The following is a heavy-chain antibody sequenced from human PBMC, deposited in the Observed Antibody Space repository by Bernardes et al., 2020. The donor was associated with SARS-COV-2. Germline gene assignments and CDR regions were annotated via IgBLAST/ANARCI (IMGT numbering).Heavy chain of an antibody. CDR3: ARGGSPRWGSTSCYSCDSGYWFHP. V-gene: IGHV4-34*01. Sequence: TLSLTCAVSGGSITDSYWSWIRQSPGEGLEWIGEVNASGNTAYTPSLESRVTILVDTSKNLFSLKVTPVTAADTAVYYCARGGSPRWGSTSCYSCDSGYWFHPWGQGTLVTVSS. D-gene: IGHD2-2*01. J-gene: IGHJ5*02. CDR2: VNASGNT. CDR1: GGSITDSY.